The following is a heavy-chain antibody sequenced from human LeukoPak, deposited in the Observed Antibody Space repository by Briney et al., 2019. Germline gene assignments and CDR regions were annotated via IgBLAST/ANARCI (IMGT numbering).Heavy chain of an antibody. D-gene: IGHD1-1*01. CDR1: GDSVSSKSAA. CDR2: TYSRSKWFN. CDR3: VELERGY. J-gene: IGHJ4*02. Sequence: SQTLSLTCGISGDSVSSKSAAWNWLRQSPSRGLEWLGRTYSRSKWFNDYAVSMKGRITINPDTSKNHFYLQLNSVTPEDTAVYYCVELERGYWGQGTLVTVSS. V-gene: IGHV6-1*01.